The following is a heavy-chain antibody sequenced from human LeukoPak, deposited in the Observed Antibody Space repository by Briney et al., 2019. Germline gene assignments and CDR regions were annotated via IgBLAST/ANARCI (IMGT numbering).Heavy chain of an antibody. CDR3: ARTGLGLYSFDY. CDR1: GFTFSSYS. CDR2: ITGSLNTI. V-gene: IGHV3-48*01. J-gene: IGHJ4*02. D-gene: IGHD3/OR15-3a*01. Sequence: GGSLRLSCAGSGFTFSSYSMNWVRQAPGKGLEWISYITGSLNTIHYADSVKGRFTISRDNAKNSVYLQMNSLRLEDTAVYYCARTGLGLYSFDYWGQGTLVTVSS.